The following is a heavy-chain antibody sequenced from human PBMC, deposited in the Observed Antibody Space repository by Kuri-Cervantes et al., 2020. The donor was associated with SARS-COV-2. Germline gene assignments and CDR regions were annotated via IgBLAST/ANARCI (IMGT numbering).Heavy chain of an antibody. D-gene: IGHD6-13*01. CDR3: AKNRHGRSWSYLDY. J-gene: IGHJ4*02. CDR1: GFTFSSYD. CDR2: IGTAGDT. Sequence: GESLKISCAASGFTFSSYDMHWVRQATGKGLEWVSAIGTAGDTYYPDSVKGRFTISRDNSNNTLYLQMNSLRAEDTAVYYCAKNRHGRSWSYLDYWGQGALVTVSS. V-gene: IGHV3-13*04.